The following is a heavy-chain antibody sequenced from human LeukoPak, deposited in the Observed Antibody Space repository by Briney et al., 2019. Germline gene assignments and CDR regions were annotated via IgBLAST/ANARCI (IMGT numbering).Heavy chain of an antibody. Sequence: GASVKFSCKASGYTFTAYYMHWVREAPGQGLEWMGWINPDSGGTNYAQKFQDRVTMTRDTSVSTVYMELSWLRSDDTAVYYCVRDEDGSGVGNWFDPWGQGTLVTVSS. V-gene: IGHV1-2*02. J-gene: IGHJ5*02. CDR3: VRDEDGSGVGNWFDP. D-gene: IGHD3-10*01. CDR2: INPDSGGT. CDR1: GYTFTAYY.